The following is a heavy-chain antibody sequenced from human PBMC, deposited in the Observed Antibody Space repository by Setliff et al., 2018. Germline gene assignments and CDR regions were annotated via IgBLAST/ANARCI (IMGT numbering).Heavy chain of an antibody. CDR1: GGSISNYY. J-gene: IGHJ4*02. D-gene: IGHD2-21*02. CDR3: ARDLGHGGDSDY. CDR2: IGHTGSI. V-gene: IGHV4-4*07. Sequence: PSETLSLTCTVSGGSISNYYWSWTRQPAGKGLEWVGNIGHTGSINYNPSLKSRLTISRDTSKNQVSLKLNSVTATDTAVYYCARDLGHGGDSDYWGQGILVTVSS.